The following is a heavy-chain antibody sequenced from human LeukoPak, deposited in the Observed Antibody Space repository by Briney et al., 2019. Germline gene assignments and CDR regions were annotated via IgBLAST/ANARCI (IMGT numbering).Heavy chain of an antibody. D-gene: IGHD6-6*01. J-gene: IGHJ6*02. V-gene: IGHV4-59*01. CDR3: ARGSVQTYYYYAMDV. CDR2: IYYSGST. Sequence: PSETLSLTCTVSGGSISSYYWRWIRQPPGKGLEWIEDIYYSGSTNYNPSLKSRVTISVDTSKNQFSLNLTSLTGADTAVYFCARGSVQTYYYYAMDVWGQGTTVTVSS. CDR1: GGSISSYY.